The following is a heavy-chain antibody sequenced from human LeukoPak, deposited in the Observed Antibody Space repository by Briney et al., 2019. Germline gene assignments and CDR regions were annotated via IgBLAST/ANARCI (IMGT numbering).Heavy chain of an antibody. V-gene: IGHV4-30-4*01. Sequence: SETLSLTCTVSGGSISSGDYYWSWIRQPPGKGLEWIGYIYYSGSTYYYPSLKSRVTITVDTSKNLFSLKLSSVTAADTAVYYCARAVYDSSGYYTPFDYWGQGTLVTVSS. CDR3: ARAVYDSSGYYTPFDY. CDR1: GGSISSGDYY. J-gene: IGHJ4*02. CDR2: IYYSGST. D-gene: IGHD3-22*01.